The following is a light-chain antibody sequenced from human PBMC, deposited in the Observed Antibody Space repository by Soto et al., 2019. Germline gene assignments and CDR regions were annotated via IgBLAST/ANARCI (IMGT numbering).Light chain of an antibody. V-gene: IGLV3-21*04. CDR1: NLGSKS. CDR2: YDS. CDR3: QVWDSSSDRDVV. Sequence: SYELTQPPSVSVAPGKTARITCGGNNLGSKSVHWYQQKPGQAPVLVIYYDSDRPSGIPERCSGSNSGNTATLTISRVEAGDEADYYCQVWDSSSDRDVVFGGGTKLTVL. J-gene: IGLJ2*01.